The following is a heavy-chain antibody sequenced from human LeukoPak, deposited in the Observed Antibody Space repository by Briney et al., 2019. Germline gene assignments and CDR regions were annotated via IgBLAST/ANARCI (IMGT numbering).Heavy chain of an antibody. CDR3: ARHGATVTPHWYFDL. J-gene: IGHJ2*01. V-gene: IGHV4-39*01. CDR2: IYYSGTT. D-gene: IGHD4-17*01. CDR1: GGSITSSSSY. Sequence: SETLSLTCTVSGGSITSSSSYWGWIRQPPGKGLQWIGTIYYSGTTYYNPSLKSRVTISADTSKNQFSLKLSSVTATDTAVYYCARHGATVTPHWYFDLWGRGTLVTVSS.